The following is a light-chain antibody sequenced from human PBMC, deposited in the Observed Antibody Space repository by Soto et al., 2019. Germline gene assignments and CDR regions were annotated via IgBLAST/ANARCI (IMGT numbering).Light chain of an antibody. Sequence: QSVLTQPPSVSAAPGQKVTISCSGSTSNIGNAHVSWYLHLPGTAPKLLIYDNNRRPSGIPDRLSGCKSGTSATLGITGLQTGDEADYYCGTWDTSLSAWVFGGGTKVTVL. CDR3: GTWDTSLSAWV. CDR1: TSNIGNAH. V-gene: IGLV1-51*01. CDR2: DNN. J-gene: IGLJ3*02.